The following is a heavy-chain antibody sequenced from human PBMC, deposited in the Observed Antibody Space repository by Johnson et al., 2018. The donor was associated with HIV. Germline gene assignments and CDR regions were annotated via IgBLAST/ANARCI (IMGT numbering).Heavy chain of an antibody. V-gene: IGHV3-11*01. D-gene: IGHD1-26*01. CDR1: GFTFIDYY. CDR3: AKGGSYAPFDAFDI. CDR2: ISGSGSTI. J-gene: IGHJ3*02. Sequence: QEQLVESGGGLVQPGRSLRLSCAASGFTFIDYYMSWIRQAPGKGLEWISYISGSGSTIYYAASVKGRFTISRDSSKNTLYLQINSLRAEDTAVYYCAKGGSYAPFDAFDIWGRGTMVTVSS.